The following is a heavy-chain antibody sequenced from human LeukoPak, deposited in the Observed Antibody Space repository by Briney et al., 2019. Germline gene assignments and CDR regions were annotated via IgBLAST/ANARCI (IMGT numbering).Heavy chain of an antibody. J-gene: IGHJ5*02. V-gene: IGHV3-23*01. D-gene: IGHD3-3*01. Sequence: GGSLRLSCAASGFTFSTYAMNWVRQAPGKGLEWVSFISGSGGTIYYADSVKGRFTISRDNAKNSLYLQMNSLRAEDTAVYYCARDDDFSGFDPWGQGTLVTVSS. CDR3: ARDDDFSGFDP. CDR1: GFTFSTYA. CDR2: ISGSGGTI.